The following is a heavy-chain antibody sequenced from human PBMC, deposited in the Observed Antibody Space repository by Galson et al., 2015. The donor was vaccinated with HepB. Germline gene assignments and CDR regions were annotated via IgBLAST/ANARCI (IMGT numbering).Heavy chain of an antibody. Sequence: SVKVSCKASGLTFSGYAIRWLRQAPGQGLEWMGGIISLFGSPNYAQKLQGRVTITADASTGTTYMELRSLTSEDTALYYCARQYSTSGYYSYWGQGTLVTVSS. CDR1: GLTFSGYA. CDR3: ARQYSTSGYYSY. CDR2: IISLFGSP. J-gene: IGHJ4*02. V-gene: IGHV1-69*13. D-gene: IGHD3-22*01.